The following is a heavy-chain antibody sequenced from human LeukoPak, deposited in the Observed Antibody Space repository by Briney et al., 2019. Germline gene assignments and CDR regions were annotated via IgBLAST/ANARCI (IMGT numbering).Heavy chain of an antibody. CDR1: GFTFSSYA. CDR2: ISGSGGKT. Sequence: GGSLRLSCAASGFTFSSYAMSWVRQTPGKGLEWVSAISGSGGKTFYGDSVKGRFTISRDNSKNTLYLQMTSLGAEDTAVYYCAKDGQWLVNNCFDTWGQGTLVTVSS. D-gene: IGHD6-19*01. J-gene: IGHJ5*02. CDR3: AKDGQWLVNNCFDT. V-gene: IGHV3-23*01.